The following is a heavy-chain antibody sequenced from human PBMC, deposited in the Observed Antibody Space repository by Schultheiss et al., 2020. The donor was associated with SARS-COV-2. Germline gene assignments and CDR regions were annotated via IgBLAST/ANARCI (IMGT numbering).Heavy chain of an antibody. J-gene: IGHJ4*02. CDR2: ISSSSSYI. Sequence: GGSLRLSCAASGFTFSDYYMSWIRQAPGKGLEWVSSISSSSSYIYYADSVKGRFTISRDNAKNTLFLQMNSLRAEDTAVYYCARRTMLAFDYWGQGTLVTVSS. D-gene: IGHD1-14*01. V-gene: IGHV3-11*06. CDR1: GFTFSDYY. CDR3: ARRTMLAFDY.